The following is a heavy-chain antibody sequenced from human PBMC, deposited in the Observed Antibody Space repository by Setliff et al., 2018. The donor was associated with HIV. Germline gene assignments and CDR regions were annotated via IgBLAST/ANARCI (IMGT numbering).Heavy chain of an antibody. Sequence: SETLSLTCTVSGGSISSSSYYWGWIRQPPGKGLEWIGIISYTGSTDYNPSLRSRVTISIDTTKNQFYLKMSSVTAADTAVYYCARSPFLPSGYFDDWGQGSLVTVSS. CDR1: GGSISSSSYY. CDR3: ARSPFLPSGYFDD. D-gene: IGHD3-3*01. J-gene: IGHJ4*02. CDR2: ISYTGST. V-gene: IGHV4-39*07.